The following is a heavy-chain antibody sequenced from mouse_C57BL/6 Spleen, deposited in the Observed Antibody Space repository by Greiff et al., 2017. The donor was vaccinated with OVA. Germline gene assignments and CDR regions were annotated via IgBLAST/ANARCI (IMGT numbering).Heavy chain of an antibody. Sequence: EVKLMESGGGLVQPKGSLKLSCAASGFTFNTYAMPWVRQAPGRGLEWVARIGSKSGNFANYYADSVKDRFTISRDDSQSMLYLQMNNLKTENTAMYYCVRDFYYYGSSRYWYFDVWGTGTTVTVSS. CDR2: IGSKSGNFAN. J-gene: IGHJ1*03. D-gene: IGHD1-1*01. CDR1: GFTFNTYA. V-gene: IGHV10-3*01. CDR3: VRDFYYYGSSRYWYFDV.